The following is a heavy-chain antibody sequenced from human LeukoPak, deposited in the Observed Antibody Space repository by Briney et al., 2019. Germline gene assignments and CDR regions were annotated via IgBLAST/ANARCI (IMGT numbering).Heavy chain of an antibody. D-gene: IGHD6-13*01. CDR1: GFTFSSYA. J-gene: IGHJ4*02. CDR2: ISGSGGST. Sequence: GGSLRLSCAASGFTFSSYAMSWVRQAPGKGLEWVSAISGSGGSTYYADSVKGRFTISRDNSKYTLYLQMNSLRAEDTAVYYCAKLGSSSWSAPYYFDYWGQGTLVTVSS. CDR3: AKLGSSSWSAPYYFDY. V-gene: IGHV3-23*01.